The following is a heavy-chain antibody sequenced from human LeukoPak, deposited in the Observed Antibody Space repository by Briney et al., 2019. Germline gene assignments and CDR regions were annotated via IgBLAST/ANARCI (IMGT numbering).Heavy chain of an antibody. CDR2: ISAYNGNT. Sequence: ASVKVSCKASGYTFTSYGISWVRQAPGQGLEWMGWISAYNGNTSYAQKLQGRVTMTTDTSTSTAYMELRSLRSDDTAVYYCARDRFGYSGYDPMGRSWYFDYWGQGTLVTVSS. V-gene: IGHV1-18*01. CDR1: GYTFTSYG. CDR3: ARDRFGYSGYDPMGRSWYFDY. D-gene: IGHD5-12*01. J-gene: IGHJ4*02.